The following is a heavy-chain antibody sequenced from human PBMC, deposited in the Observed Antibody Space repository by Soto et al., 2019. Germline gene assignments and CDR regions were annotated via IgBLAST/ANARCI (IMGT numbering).Heavy chain of an antibody. J-gene: IGHJ4*02. D-gene: IGHD3-22*01. CDR3: VRAASFYYDSSGHDFDY. V-gene: IGHV3-30-3*01. Sequence: GGSLRLSCAASGFTFSSYSMNWVRQTPGKGLERVAVISYDGSNKYYADSVKGRFTISRDNSKNTLFLQMNSLRAEDTAVYYCVRAASFYYDSSGHDFDYWGQGTLVTVSS. CDR1: GFTFSSYS. CDR2: ISYDGSNK.